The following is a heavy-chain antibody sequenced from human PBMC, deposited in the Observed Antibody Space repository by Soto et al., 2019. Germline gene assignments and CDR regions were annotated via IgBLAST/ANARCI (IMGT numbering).Heavy chain of an antibody. D-gene: IGHD2-15*01. J-gene: IGHJ6*02. V-gene: IGHV1-18*01. Sequence: ASVKVSCKASGYTFTSYGISWVRQAPGQGLEWMGWISAYNGNTNYAQKLQGRVTMTTDTSTSTAYMELRSLRSDDTAVYYCARDYCSGGSCYSDYYYGMGVWGQGTTVTVSS. CDR1: GYTFTSYG. CDR2: ISAYNGNT. CDR3: ARDYCSGGSCYSDYYYGMGV.